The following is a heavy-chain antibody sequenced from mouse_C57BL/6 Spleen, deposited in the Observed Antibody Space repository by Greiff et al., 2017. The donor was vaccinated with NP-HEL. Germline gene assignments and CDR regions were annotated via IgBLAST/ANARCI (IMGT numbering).Heavy chain of an antibody. D-gene: IGHD1-1*01. CDR3: ARSYYGSSYDWYFDV. Sequence: VQLQQSGPELVKPGASVKLSCKASGYTFKSYDINWVKQRPGQGLEWIGWIYPRDGSPKYNEKFKGKATLTVDTSSSTGYMELHSLTSEDSAVYFCARSYYGSSYDWYFDVWGTGTTVTVSS. CDR2: IYPRDGSP. CDR1: GYTFKSYD. V-gene: IGHV1-85*01. J-gene: IGHJ1*03.